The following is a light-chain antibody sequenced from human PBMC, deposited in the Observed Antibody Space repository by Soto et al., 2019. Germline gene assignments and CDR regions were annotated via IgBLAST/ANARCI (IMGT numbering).Light chain of an antibody. Sequence: EIVVTQSPGTLSFSPGERATLSCRARQMISNDHLAWYQQKPGQAPRLLIYGTSNRATGGIADRFSGSGSGTDFTLTISSLQSEDFAVYYCQQYNNWPPITFGQGTRLEIK. CDR1: QMISND. V-gene: IGKV3D-15*01. CDR3: QQYNNWPPIT. CDR2: GTS. J-gene: IGKJ5*01.